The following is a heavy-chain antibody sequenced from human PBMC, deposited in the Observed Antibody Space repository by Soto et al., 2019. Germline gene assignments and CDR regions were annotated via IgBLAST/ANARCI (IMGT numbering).Heavy chain of an antibody. CDR3: ANTEYYDSSGYYFDY. J-gene: IGHJ4*02. CDR1: GFMFSDYA. V-gene: IGHV3-23*01. CDR2: ISGSGGST. D-gene: IGHD3-22*01. Sequence: PGGSLRLSCAASGFMFSDYAMSWVRQAPGKGLEWVSAISGSGGSTYYADSVKGRFTISRDNSKNTLYLQMNSLRAEDTAVYYCANTEYYDSSGYYFDYWGQGTLVTVSS.